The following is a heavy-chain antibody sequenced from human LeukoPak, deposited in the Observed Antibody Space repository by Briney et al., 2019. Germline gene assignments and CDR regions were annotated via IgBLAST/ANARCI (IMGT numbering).Heavy chain of an antibody. J-gene: IGHJ5*02. CDR3: ARRRGTMVRGVIRQYNWFDP. CDR1: GGSFSGYY. D-gene: IGHD3-10*01. V-gene: IGHV4-34*01. CDR2: INHSGST. Sequence: SETLSLTCAVYGGSFSGYYWSWIRQPPGKGLEWIGEINHSGSTNYNPSLKSRVTISVDTSKNQFSLKPSSVTAADTAVYYRARRRGTMVRGVIRQYNWFDPWGQGTLVTVSS.